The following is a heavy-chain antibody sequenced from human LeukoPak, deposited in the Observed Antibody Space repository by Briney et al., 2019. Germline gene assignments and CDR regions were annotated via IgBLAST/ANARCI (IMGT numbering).Heavy chain of an antibody. Sequence: GESLKISCKGSGYSSTGFWIGWVRQMPGKGLESMGIIYPGDSDARYSPSFQGQVTISADKSINTAYLQWSSLKASDTAMYYCVRLVSSGLHTFYYWGDGTLVTVSS. CDR2: IYPGDSDA. J-gene: IGHJ4*03. V-gene: IGHV5-51*01. CDR1: GYSSTGFW. CDR3: VRLVSSGLHTFYY. D-gene: IGHD6-19*01.